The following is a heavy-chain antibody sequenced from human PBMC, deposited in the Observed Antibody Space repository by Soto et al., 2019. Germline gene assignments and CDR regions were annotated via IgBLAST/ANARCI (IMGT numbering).Heavy chain of an antibody. Sequence: GGSLILSCAASGFTFSNYGMHWVRQTPGKGLEWVAVISYDGSHQFYTDSVKGRFTISRDNSKNTLYLQMNSLRAEDTAVYYCAKDSSSSSEGPFDYWGQGTLVTVSS. CDR1: GFTFSNYG. D-gene: IGHD6-6*01. CDR3: AKDSSSSSEGPFDY. J-gene: IGHJ4*02. V-gene: IGHV3-30*18. CDR2: ISYDGSHQ.